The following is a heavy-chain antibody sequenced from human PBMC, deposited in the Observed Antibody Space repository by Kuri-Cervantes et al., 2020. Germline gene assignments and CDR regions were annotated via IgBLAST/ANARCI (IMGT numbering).Heavy chain of an antibody. CDR2: IIPIFGTA. Sequence: SVKVSCKSTGYTFSSYGLSWVRQAPGQGLEWMGGIIPIFGTANYAQKFQGRVTITADESTSTAYMELSSLRSEDTAVYYCARSDYGDSIDYWGQGTLVTVSS. V-gene: IGHV1-69*13. J-gene: IGHJ4*02. D-gene: IGHD4-17*01. CDR3: ARSDYGDSIDY. CDR1: GYTFSSYG.